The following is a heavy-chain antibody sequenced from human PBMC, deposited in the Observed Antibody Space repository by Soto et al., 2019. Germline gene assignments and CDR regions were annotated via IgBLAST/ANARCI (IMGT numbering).Heavy chain of an antibody. CDR1: GFTFSTFS. Sequence: VGSLRLSCAASGFTFSTFSMNWVRQAPGKGLEWLSYIGGSGGSISYADSVKGRFTISRDNGKNTLYLQMSSLRDEDTAVYYCARDLAWAFDSWGQGALVTVSS. J-gene: IGHJ4*02. CDR3: ARDLAWAFDS. D-gene: IGHD1-26*01. CDR2: IGGSGGSI. V-gene: IGHV3-48*02.